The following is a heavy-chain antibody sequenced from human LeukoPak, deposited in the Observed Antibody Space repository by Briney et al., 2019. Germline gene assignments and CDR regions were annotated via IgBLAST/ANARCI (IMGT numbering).Heavy chain of an antibody. CDR2: INPNSGGT. V-gene: IGHV1-2*02. CDR1: VYTFTGYY. CDR3: ARGNYYDSSGYYPEAFDI. J-gene: IGHJ3*02. D-gene: IGHD3-22*01. Sequence: ASVKVSCTASVYTFTGYYMHWVRQAPGQGLEWMGWINPNSGGTNYAQKFQGRVTMTRDTSISTAYMELSRLRSDDTAVYYCARGNYYDSSGYYPEAFDIWGQGTMVTVSS.